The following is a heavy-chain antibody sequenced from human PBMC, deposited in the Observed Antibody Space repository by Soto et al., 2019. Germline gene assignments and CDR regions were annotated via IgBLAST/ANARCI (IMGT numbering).Heavy chain of an antibody. CDR2: IYHSGST. J-gene: IGHJ3*02. CDR3: XXXXXXXXXXDXDAFX. CDR1: GGSISSSNL. Sequence: QVQLQESGPGLVKPSGTLSLTCAVSGGSISSSNLWSWVRQPPGKGLEWIGEIYHSGSTNYNPSXXXXXXXXXXXXXXXXXXXXXXXXXXXXXXXXXXXXXXXXXXXDXDAFX. V-gene: IGHV4-4*02.